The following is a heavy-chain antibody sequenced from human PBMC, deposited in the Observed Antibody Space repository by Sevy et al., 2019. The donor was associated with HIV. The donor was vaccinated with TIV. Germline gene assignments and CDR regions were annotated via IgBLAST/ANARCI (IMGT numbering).Heavy chain of an antibody. V-gene: IGHV3-21*01. D-gene: IGHD3-3*01. CDR2: IISSSRYI. CDR1: GFTFSSYS. J-gene: IGHJ3*01. CDR3: ASAGVVIGNDAFDF. Sequence: GGSLRLSCAASGFTFSSYSMNWVRQAPGKGLEWVSSIISSSRYIYYPDSVRGRFTISRDNAKNSLYLQMNSLRGEDTDVYYCASAGVVIGNDAFDFWGQGTMVTVSS.